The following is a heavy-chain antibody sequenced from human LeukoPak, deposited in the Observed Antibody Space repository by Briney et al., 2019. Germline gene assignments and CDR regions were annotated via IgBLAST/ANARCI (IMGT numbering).Heavy chain of an antibody. J-gene: IGHJ4*02. CDR1: GYSFTSYW. CDR3: ARTSDSSGSDFDY. Sequence: RGESLKISCQGSGYSFTSYWIGWVRPMPGKGLEGMGIIYPGDSDTRYSPSFQGQVTISADKSISTAYLQWSSLKASDTAMYYCARTSDSSGSDFDYWGQGTLVTVSS. D-gene: IGHD3-22*01. V-gene: IGHV5-51*01. CDR2: IYPGDSDT.